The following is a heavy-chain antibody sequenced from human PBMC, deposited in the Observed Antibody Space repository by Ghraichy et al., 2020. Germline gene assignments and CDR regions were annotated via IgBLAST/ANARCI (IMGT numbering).Heavy chain of an antibody. CDR3: AGSRDSAWHNFDY. D-gene: IGHD3-22*01. Sequence: GSLRLSCVGSGFNFNNYVLHWVRQAPDKGLEWVAVISFDGNIKHYADSVKGRFTISRDNSKNTLYLQMDSLRAEDTAVFHCAGSRDSAWHNFDYWGQGTMVTVS. J-gene: IGHJ4*02. V-gene: IGHV3-30-3*01. CDR2: ISFDGNIK. CDR1: GFNFNNYV.